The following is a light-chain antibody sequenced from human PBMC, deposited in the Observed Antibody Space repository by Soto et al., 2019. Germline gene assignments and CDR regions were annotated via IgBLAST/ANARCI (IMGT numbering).Light chain of an antibody. CDR1: QNITNF. V-gene: IGKV1-39*01. Sequence: DIQMTQSPSSLSASVGDRVTIACRASQNITNFLNWYQHNPGKAPNLLIFAASHLQSGVSSRFSGSGSGTDFTLTISSLHPEDFATFYCQESATTRWAFGQGTKVE. J-gene: IGKJ1*01. CDR3: QESATTRWA. CDR2: AAS.